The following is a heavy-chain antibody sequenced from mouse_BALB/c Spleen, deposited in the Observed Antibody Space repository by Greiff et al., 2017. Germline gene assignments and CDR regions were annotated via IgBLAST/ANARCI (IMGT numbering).Heavy chain of an antibody. CDR1: GYTFTSYW. J-gene: IGHJ4*01. CDR2: IDPSDSYT. V-gene: IGHV1-59*01. D-gene: IGHD2-4*01. Sequence: QVQLQQPGAELVKPGASVKMSCKASGYTFTSYWMHWVKQRPGQGLEWIGVIDPSDSYTSYNQKFKGKATLTVDTSSSTAYMQLSSLTSEDSAVYYCATMITTRDYAMDYWGQGTSVTVSS. CDR3: ATMITTRDYAMDY.